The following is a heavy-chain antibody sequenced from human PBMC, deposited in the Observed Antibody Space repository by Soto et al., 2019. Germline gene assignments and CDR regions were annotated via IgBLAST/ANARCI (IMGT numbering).Heavy chain of an antibody. CDR2: INPNSGGT. CDR3: ARVVVVASSPFDY. Sequence: VSVKVSCKASGSTFTGYYMHWVRQAPGQGLEWMGWINPNSGGTNYAQKFQGRVTMTRDTSISTAYMELSRLRSDDTAVYYCARVVVVASSPFDYWGQGTLVTVSS. CDR1: GSTFTGYY. J-gene: IGHJ4*02. V-gene: IGHV1-2*02. D-gene: IGHD2-15*01.